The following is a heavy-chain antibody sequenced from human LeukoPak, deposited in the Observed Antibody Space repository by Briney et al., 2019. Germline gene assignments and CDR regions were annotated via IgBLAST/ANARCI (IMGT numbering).Heavy chain of an antibody. CDR3: ARVSVLDAFDI. CDR1: GGSISSGGYY. V-gene: IGHV4-31*03. CDR2: IYYSGST. J-gene: IGHJ3*02. D-gene: IGHD2-15*01. Sequence: SGTLSLTCTVSGGSISSGGYYWSWIRQHPGKGLEWIGYIYYSGSTYYNPSLKSRVTISVDTSKNQFSLKLSSVTAADTAVYYCARVSVLDAFDIWGQGTMVTVSS.